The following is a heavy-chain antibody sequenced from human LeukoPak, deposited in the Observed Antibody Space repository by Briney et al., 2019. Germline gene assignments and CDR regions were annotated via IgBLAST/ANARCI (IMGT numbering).Heavy chain of an antibody. CDR2: ISYDGSNK. Sequence: GGPLRLSCAASGFTFSSYGMHWLRKAPSKGLEWVAVISYDGSNKYYADSVQGRFTISRDNSKNTLYLQMNSLRAEDTAVYHCAKDSGQWLVNGMDVWGQGTTVTVSS. J-gene: IGHJ6*02. V-gene: IGHV3-30*18. CDR3: AKDSGQWLVNGMDV. D-gene: IGHD6-19*01. CDR1: GFTFSSYG.